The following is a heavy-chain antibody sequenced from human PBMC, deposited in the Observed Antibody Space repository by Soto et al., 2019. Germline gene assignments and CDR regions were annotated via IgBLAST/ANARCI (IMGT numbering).Heavy chain of an antibody. CDR2: IYYSGST. Sequence: SETLSLTCAVYGGSFSGYYWSWIRQPPGKGLEWIGSIYYSGSTYYNPSLKSRVTISVDTSKNQFSLKLSSVTAADTAVYYCARRNGGTGDFQQWGQGTLVTVSS. CDR1: GGSFSGYY. V-gene: IGHV4-34*01. D-gene: IGHD7-27*01. J-gene: IGHJ1*01. CDR3: ARRNGGTGDFQQ.